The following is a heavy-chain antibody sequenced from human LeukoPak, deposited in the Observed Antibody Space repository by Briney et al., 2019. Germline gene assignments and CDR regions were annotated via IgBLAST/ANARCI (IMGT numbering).Heavy chain of an antibody. V-gene: IGHV4-59*01. CDR3: ARVGYYGGNSGAFDI. Sequence: TSETLSLTCTVSGGSISSYYWSWIRQPPGKGLEWIGYIYYSGSTNYNSSLKSRVTISVDTSKNQFSLKLSSVTAADTAVYYCARVGYYGGNSGAFDIWGQGAMVTVSS. J-gene: IGHJ3*02. CDR1: GGSISSYY. D-gene: IGHD4-23*01. CDR2: IYYSGST.